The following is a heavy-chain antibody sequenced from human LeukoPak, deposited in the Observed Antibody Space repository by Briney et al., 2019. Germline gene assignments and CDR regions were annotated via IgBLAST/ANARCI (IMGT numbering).Heavy chain of an antibody. CDR2: IKQDGSEK. J-gene: IGHJ6*03. CDR3: AKDLDFWSGYKRQDYYYMDV. V-gene: IGHV3-7*03. CDR1: GFTFSSYW. Sequence: PGGSLRLSCAASGFTFSSYWMSWVRQAPGKGLEWVANIKQDGSEKYYVDSVKGRFTISRDNAKNSLYLQMNSLRAEDTAVYYCAKDLDFWSGYKRQDYYYMDVWGKGTTVTVSS. D-gene: IGHD3-3*01.